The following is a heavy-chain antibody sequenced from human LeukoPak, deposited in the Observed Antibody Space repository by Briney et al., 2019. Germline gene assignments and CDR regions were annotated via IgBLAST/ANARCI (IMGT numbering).Heavy chain of an antibody. J-gene: IGHJ4*02. CDR1: GLTFRTSA. Sequence: SVKVSCKASGLTFRTSAMQWVRQTRGQGLEWIGWTVLGSGNTNYAQSLKERVTITRGLSTSTAYMELRSLRSEDTAMYYCAAGFSNHGYIYWGQGTLVTVSS. V-gene: IGHV1-58*02. D-gene: IGHD6-13*01. CDR2: TVLGSGNT. CDR3: AAGFSNHGYIY.